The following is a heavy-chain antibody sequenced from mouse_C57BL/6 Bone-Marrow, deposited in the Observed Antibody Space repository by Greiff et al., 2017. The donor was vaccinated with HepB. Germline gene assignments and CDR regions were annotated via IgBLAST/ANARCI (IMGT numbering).Heavy chain of an antibody. CDR3: ARRKNDYCYFDF. J-gene: IGHJ2*01. Sequence: EVKLVESGGDLVKPGGSLKLSCAASGFTFSSYGMSWVRQTPDKRLEWVATISSGGSYTYYPDSVKGRFTIARDNAKNTLYLQMSSLKSEDTAMYYCARRKNDYCYFDFWGQGTTLTVSS. CDR2: ISSGGSYT. V-gene: IGHV5-6*02. D-gene: IGHD2-13*01. CDR1: GFTFSSYG.